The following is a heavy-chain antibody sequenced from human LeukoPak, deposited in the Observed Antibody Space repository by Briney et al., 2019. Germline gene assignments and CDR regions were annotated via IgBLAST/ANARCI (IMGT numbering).Heavy chain of an antibody. Sequence: SETLSLTCAVYGGSFSGYYWSWIRQPPGKGLEWIGEINHSGSTNYNPSLKSRVTISVDTSKTQLSLKLSSVTAADTAVYYCARGGYRSDGMDVWGQGATVIVSS. D-gene: IGHD6-25*01. V-gene: IGHV4-34*01. CDR2: INHSGST. J-gene: IGHJ6*02. CDR3: ARGGYRSDGMDV. CDR1: GGSFSGYY.